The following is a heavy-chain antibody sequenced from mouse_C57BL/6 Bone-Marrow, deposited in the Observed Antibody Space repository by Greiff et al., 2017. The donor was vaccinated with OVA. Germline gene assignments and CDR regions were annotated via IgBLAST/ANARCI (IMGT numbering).Heavy chain of an antibody. V-gene: IGHV1-81*01. D-gene: IGHD4-1*01. CDR1: GYTFTSYG. Sequence: VQLQQSGAELARPGASVKLSCKASGYTFTSYGISWVKQRTGQGLEWIGEIYPRSGNTYYNEKFKGKATLTADKSSSTAYMELRSLTSEDSAVYFCARSDSRTGFDYWGQGTTLTVSS. J-gene: IGHJ2*01. CDR3: ARSDSRTGFDY. CDR2: IYPRSGNT.